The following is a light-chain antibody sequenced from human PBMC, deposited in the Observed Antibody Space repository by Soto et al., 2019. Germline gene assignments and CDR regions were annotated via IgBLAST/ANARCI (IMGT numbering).Light chain of an antibody. J-gene: IGKJ1*01. V-gene: IGKV1-5*01. Sequence: DIQMTQSPSTLSASVGDTVTITCRASESIDTWLAWCQQKPGKAPKLLIFAASTLIRGVPSRFSGRGSGTEFTLTISSLQVDDYATFYCQQYHTDWTFGQGTKVDIK. CDR1: ESIDTW. CDR2: AAS. CDR3: QQYHTDWT.